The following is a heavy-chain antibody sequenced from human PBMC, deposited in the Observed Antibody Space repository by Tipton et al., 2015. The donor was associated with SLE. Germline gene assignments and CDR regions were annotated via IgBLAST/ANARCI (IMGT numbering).Heavy chain of an antibody. J-gene: IGHJ4*02. V-gene: IGHV3-64D*06. Sequence: SLRLSCSASGFTFSSYAMHWVRQAPGKGLEYVSAISSNGGSTYYADSVKGRFTISRDNSKNTLYLQMSSLRAEDTAVYYCAKNFDFWSGPVDYWGQGTLVTVSS. CDR3: AKNFDFWSGPVDY. CDR1: GFTFSSYA. D-gene: IGHD3-3*01. CDR2: ISSNGGST.